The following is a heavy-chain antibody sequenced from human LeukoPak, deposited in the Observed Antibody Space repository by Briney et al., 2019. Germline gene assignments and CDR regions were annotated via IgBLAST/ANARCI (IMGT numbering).Heavy chain of an antibody. Sequence: GGSLRLSCAASGFTFSNAWMSWVRQAPGKGLEWVGRIKSKTDGGTTDYAAPVKGRFTISRDDSKNTLYLQMNSLKTEDTAVYYCTTSEPLTQWLGWWDYFDYWGQGTLVTVSS. CDR2: IKSKTDGGTT. CDR1: GFTFSNAW. V-gene: IGHV3-15*01. D-gene: IGHD6-19*01. CDR3: TTSEPLTQWLGWWDYFDY. J-gene: IGHJ4*02.